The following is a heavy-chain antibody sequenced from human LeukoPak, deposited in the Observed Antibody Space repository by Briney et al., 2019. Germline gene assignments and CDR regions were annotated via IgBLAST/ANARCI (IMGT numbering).Heavy chain of an antibody. Sequence: PGGSLRLSCAASGFIFSNYWMQWVRQAPGEGLVWVSRINSAETTTTYADSVKGRFTISRDNAKNTLYLQMNSLRAEDTAVYYCARAHYYGSGSLYYFDCWGHGTLVTVSS. V-gene: IGHV3-74*01. J-gene: IGHJ4*01. CDR3: ARAHYYGSGSLYYFDC. D-gene: IGHD3-10*01. CDR1: GFIFSNYW. CDR2: INSAETTT.